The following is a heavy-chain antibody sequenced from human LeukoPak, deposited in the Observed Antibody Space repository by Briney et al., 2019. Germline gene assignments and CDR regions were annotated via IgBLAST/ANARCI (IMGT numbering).Heavy chain of an antibody. D-gene: IGHD1-7*01. J-gene: IGHJ4*02. Sequence: SESLSLTWAVDGGSLSGYYWSWISQPAGKWLEWIGEINHSGSTNYNPSLKSRVTISVDTSKNQFSLKLSSVTAADTAVYYCARISITGTTALDYWGQGTLVTVSS. V-gene: IGHV4-34*01. CDR3: ARISITGTTALDY. CDR2: INHSGST. CDR1: GGSLSGYY.